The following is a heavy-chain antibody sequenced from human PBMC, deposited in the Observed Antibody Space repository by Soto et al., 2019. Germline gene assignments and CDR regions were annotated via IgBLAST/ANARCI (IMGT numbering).Heavy chain of an antibody. Sequence: SETLSLTCAGYGGSFSDYYWRWIRQPPGKGLEWIGEINPSGITNDNPSLKSRVTMSVGTSKNQFSLKLNSVTAADTAVYYCARAKTNCSAGACYEQVDHWGQGAPVTVSS. CDR2: INPSGIT. V-gene: IGHV4-34*01. CDR1: GGSFSDYY. CDR3: ARAKTNCSAGACYEQVDH. J-gene: IGHJ4*02. D-gene: IGHD2-15*01.